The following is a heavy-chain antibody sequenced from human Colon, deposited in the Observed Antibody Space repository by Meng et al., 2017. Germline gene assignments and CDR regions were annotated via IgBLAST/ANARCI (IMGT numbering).Heavy chain of an antibody. CDR3: ARQEPYDILTGYYDK. J-gene: IGHJ4*02. V-gene: IGHV5-51*01. CDR1: GYSFSSYW. CDR2: IYPDDSDS. Sequence: KVSCKVSGYSFSSYWIGWVRQMPGKGLEWMGVIYPDDSDSRYNPSFQGQVTISVDKSTSTVYLQWRSLKASDSAIYYCARQEPYDILTGYYDKWGQGTLVTVYS. D-gene: IGHD3-9*01.